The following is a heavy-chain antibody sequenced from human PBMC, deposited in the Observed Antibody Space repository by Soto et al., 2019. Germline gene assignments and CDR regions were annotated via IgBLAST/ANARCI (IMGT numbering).Heavy chain of an antibody. D-gene: IGHD4-17*01. Sequence: QVQLQESGPGLVKPSQTLSLTCTVSGGSISSNCYYWSWFRQPPGKGLEWIGYIYSSGSTYYNPSLKSQVSISVDSSNNQFSLKLSSVTAADTAVYYCARGPTVTTDYWGQGALVTVSS. CDR1: GGSISSNCYY. CDR3: ARGPTVTTDY. J-gene: IGHJ4*02. CDR2: IYSSGST. V-gene: IGHV4-30-4*01.